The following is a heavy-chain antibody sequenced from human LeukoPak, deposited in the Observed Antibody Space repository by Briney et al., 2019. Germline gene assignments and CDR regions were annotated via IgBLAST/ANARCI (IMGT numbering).Heavy chain of an antibody. J-gene: IGHJ6*03. CDR3: ARDKADYDYVWGSYRSNRPPYYYYYMDV. Sequence: ASVKVSCKASGYTFTSYAMNWVRQAPGQGLEWMGWINTNTGNPTYAQGFTGRFVFSLDTSVSTAYLQISSLKAEDTAVYYCARDKADYDYVWGSYRSNRPPYYYYYMDVWGKGTTVTVSS. D-gene: IGHD3-16*02. V-gene: IGHV7-4-1*02. CDR1: GYTFTSYA. CDR2: INTNTGNP.